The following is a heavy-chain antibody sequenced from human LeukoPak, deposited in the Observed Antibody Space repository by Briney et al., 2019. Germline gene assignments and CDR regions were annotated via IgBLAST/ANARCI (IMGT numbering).Heavy chain of an antibody. CDR3: ARDQVSSGWYNWFDP. CDR1: GGSISSYY. Sequence: PSETLSLTCTVSGGSISSYYWSWIRQPPGKGLEWIGYIYYSGSTNYNPSLKSRVTISVDTSKNQFSLKLSSVTAADTAVYYCARDQVSSGWYNWFDPWGQGTLVTVSS. CDR2: IYYSGST. D-gene: IGHD6-19*01. J-gene: IGHJ5*02. V-gene: IGHV4-59*01.